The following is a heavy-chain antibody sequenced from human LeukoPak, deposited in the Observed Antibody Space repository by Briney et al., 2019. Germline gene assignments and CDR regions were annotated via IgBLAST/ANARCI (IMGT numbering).Heavy chain of an antibody. CDR1: GYTFTGYY. Sequence: ASVKVPCKASGYTFTGYYMHWVRQAPGQGLEWMGWINPNSGGTNYAQKFQGRVTMTRDTSISTAYMELSRLRSDDTAVYYCARAPSWYYYMDVWGKGTTVTVSS. CDR3: ARAPSWYYYMDV. V-gene: IGHV1-2*02. CDR2: INPNSGGT. J-gene: IGHJ6*03.